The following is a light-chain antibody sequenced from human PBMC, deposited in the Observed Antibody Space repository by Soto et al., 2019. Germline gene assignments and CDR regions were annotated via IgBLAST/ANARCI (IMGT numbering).Light chain of an antibody. CDR2: GAS. J-gene: IGKJ1*01. V-gene: IGKV3-20*01. CDR1: QSVSSSY. CDR3: QQRGK. Sequence: EIVLSQSPVTLSLSPGEIATLSCRASQSVSSSYLAWYQQKPGQAPRLLIYGASSRATGIPDRFSGSGSGTDFTLTISRLEPEDFAVYYCQQRGKFGQGTKVDIK.